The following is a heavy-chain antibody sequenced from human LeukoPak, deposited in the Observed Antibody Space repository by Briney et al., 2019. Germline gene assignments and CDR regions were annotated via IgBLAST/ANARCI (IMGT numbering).Heavy chain of an antibody. CDR2: INPSGGST. CDR1: GYSFTSYY. CDR3: ARVAFSGEEYYYYYMDV. Sequence: ASVKVSRKASGYSFTSYYMHWVRQATGQGLEWMGIINPSGGSTSYAQKFQGRVTMTRDTSTSTVYMELSSLRSEDTAVYYCARVAFSGEEYYYYYMDVWGKGTTVTVSS. J-gene: IGHJ6*03. D-gene: IGHD3-10*01. V-gene: IGHV1-46*01.